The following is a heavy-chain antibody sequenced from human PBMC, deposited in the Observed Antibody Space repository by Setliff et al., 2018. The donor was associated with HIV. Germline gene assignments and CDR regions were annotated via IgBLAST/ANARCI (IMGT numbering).Heavy chain of an antibody. J-gene: IGHJ5*02. D-gene: IGHD2-15*01. CDR3: ARDGCDGNRGYVYNWFDP. CDR1: GYTFTSHT. Sequence: GASVKVSCKASGYTFTSHTIHWVRQAPGQGLEWMGWINAGNGNTQYSRNFQSRIIISRDTSASTTFMELSSLTSEDTAVYYCARDGCDGNRGYVYNWFDPWGQGTRVTVSS. CDR2: INAGNGNT. V-gene: IGHV1-3*01.